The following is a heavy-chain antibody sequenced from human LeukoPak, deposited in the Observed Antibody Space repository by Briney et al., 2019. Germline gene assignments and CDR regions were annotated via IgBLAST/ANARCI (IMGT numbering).Heavy chain of an antibody. CDR3: ARVIRLQQWLVRNDYFDY. D-gene: IGHD6-19*01. CDR1: GGSISSGGYY. J-gene: IGHJ4*02. Sequence: MTSQTLSLTCTVSGGSISSGGYYWSWIRQPPGKGLEWIGEINHSGSTNYNPSLKSRVTISVDTSKNQFSLKLSSVTAADTAVYYCARVIRLQQWLVRNDYFDYWGQGTLVTVSS. V-gene: IGHV4-30-2*01. CDR2: INHSGST.